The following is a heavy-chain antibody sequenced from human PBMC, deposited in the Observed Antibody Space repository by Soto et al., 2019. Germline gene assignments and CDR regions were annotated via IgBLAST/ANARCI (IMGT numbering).Heavy chain of an antibody. D-gene: IGHD3-10*01. Sequence: GASVKVSCKASGYTFTSYGISWVRQAPGQGLEWMGWISAYNGNTNYAQKLQGRVTMTTDTSTDTAYMELSSLRSEDTAVYYCATAGAQDYYFDYWGQGTLVTVSS. CDR3: ATAGAQDYYFDY. V-gene: IGHV1-18*01. CDR1: GYTFTSYG. CDR2: ISAYNGNT. J-gene: IGHJ4*02.